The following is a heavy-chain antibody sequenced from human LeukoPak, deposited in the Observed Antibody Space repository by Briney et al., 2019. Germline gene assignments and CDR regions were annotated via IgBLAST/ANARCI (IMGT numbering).Heavy chain of an antibody. D-gene: IGHD3-9*01. CDR2: INHSGST. Sequence: SETLSLTCAVYGGSFSGYYWSWIRQPPGKGLEGIGEINHSGSTNYNPSLKSRVTISVDTSKNQFSLKLSSVTAADTAVYYCARGHRDYDILTGYYYNYWGQGTLVTVSS. J-gene: IGHJ4*02. CDR1: GGSFSGYY. V-gene: IGHV4-34*01. CDR3: ARGHRDYDILTGYYYNY.